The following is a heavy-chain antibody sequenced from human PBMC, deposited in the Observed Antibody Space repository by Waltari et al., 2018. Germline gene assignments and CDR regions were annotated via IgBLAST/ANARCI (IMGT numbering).Heavy chain of an antibody. D-gene: IGHD2-2*02. CDR2: IFYTGNV. CDR1: NGSISTTTYY. V-gene: IGHV4-39*07. J-gene: IGHJ4*02. CDR3: AGRPLYTVVWHGFDY. Sequence: QLQLQESGPGLVKPSETLSLTGNVANGSISTTTYYWAGIRQPPGKGLEWIGSIFYTGNVYYNPSLQSRVTMSVDTSRNQFSLKLRSVTAADTAVYYCAGRPLYTVVWHGFDYWGRGALVTVSS.